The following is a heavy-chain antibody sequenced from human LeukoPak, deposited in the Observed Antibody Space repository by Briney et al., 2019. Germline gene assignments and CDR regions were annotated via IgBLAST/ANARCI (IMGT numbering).Heavy chain of an antibody. J-gene: IGHJ4*02. CDR3: ASLVEAAANFDY. CDR2: IYTSGST. CDR1: GGSISSGSYY. V-gene: IGHV4-61*09. Sequence: SETLSLTCTVSGGSISSGSYYWSWIRQPAGKGLEWIGHIYTSGSTNYNPSLKSRVTISVDTSKNQFSLNLSSVTAADTAVYYCASLVEAAANFDYWGQGTLVTVSS. D-gene: IGHD6-13*01.